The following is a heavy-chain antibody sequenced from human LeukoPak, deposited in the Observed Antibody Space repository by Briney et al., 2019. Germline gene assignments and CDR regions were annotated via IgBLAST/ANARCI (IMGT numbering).Heavy chain of an antibody. V-gene: IGHV1-24*01. CDR1: GYSLTELS. Sequence: VKVSCKVSGYSLTELSMHWVRQAPGKGLGWMGGFDPEDGETIYAQKFQGRVTMTEDTSTDTAYMELSSLRSEDTAVYFCAKVPFTNRSGWFDPWGQGTLVTVSS. CDR3: AKVPFTNRSGWFDP. J-gene: IGHJ5*02. CDR2: FDPEDGET. D-gene: IGHD2-8*01.